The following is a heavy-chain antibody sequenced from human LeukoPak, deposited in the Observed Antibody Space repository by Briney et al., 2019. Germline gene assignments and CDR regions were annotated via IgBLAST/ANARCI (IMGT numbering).Heavy chain of an antibody. CDR3: ASTTDIVVVVAAGGYYYGMDV. V-gene: IGHV3-23*01. D-gene: IGHD2-15*01. CDR1: GFTFSSYA. CDR2: ISGSGGST. Sequence: HAGGSLRLSCAASGFTFSSYAMSWVRQAPGKGLEWVSAISGSGGSTYYADSVKGRFTISRDNSKNTLYLQMNSLRAEDTAAYYCASTTDIVVVVAAGGYYYGMDVWGQGTTVTVSS. J-gene: IGHJ6*02.